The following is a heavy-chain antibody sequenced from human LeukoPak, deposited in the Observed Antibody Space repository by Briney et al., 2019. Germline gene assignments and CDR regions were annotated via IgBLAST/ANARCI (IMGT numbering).Heavy chain of an antibody. Sequence: GGSLRLSCAASGFTFSSYEMNWVRQAPGKGLEWVSYMSRSGDTMYYTDSVEGRFTISRDNAKNSLYLQMNSLRAEDTAIYYCARSGYDIIFDYWGQGTLVTVSS. CDR1: GFTFSSYE. D-gene: IGHD5-12*01. V-gene: IGHV3-48*03. J-gene: IGHJ4*02. CDR2: MSRSGDTM. CDR3: ARSGYDIIFDY.